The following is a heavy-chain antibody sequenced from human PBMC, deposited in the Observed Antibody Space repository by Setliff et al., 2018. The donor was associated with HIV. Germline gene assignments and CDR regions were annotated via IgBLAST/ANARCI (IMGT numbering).Heavy chain of an antibody. CDR3: ARSHEYGGSSAY. CDR1: GDTSSSYT. V-gene: IGHV1-69*16. D-gene: IGHD1-26*01. J-gene: IGHJ4*02. Sequence: SVKVSCKVSGDTSSSYTISWVRQAPGQGLEWVGGIIAWVGATSYAQKFQDRVTLTTDDSTNTAYMELSSLRSEDTAMYYCARSHEYGGSSAYWGQGTLVTVSS. CDR2: IIAWVGAT.